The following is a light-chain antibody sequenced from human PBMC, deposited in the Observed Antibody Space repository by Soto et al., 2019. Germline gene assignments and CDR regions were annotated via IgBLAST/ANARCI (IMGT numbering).Light chain of an antibody. Sequence: QSALAQPASVSGSPGQSITISCTGASNDVGGYNYVSWYQQHPGKAPKLMIYEVNNRPSGVSNRFSGSKSGNTASLTISGLQADDEADYYCSSYTSSSTLVFGTGTKLTVL. CDR3: SSYTSSSTLV. J-gene: IGLJ1*01. V-gene: IGLV2-14*01. CDR1: SNDVGGYNY. CDR2: EVN.